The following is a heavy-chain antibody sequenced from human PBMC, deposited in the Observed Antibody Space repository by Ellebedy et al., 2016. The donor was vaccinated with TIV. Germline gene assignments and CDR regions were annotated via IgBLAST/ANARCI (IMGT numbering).Heavy chain of an antibody. CDR3: AREYLGGYNWIILDY. J-gene: IGHJ4*02. Sequence: MPSETLSLTCTVSGGSXSSYYFPWIPXPPGKGLEWIGYIYYSGSTNYNPSLKSRVTISVDTSKNQFSLKLSSVTAADTAVYYCAREYLGGYNWIILDYWGQGTLVTVSS. V-gene: IGHV4-59*01. D-gene: IGHD5-24*01. CDR2: IYYSGST. CDR1: GGSXSSYY.